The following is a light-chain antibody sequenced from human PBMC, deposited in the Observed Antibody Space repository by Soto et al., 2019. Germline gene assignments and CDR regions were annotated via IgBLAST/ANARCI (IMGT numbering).Light chain of an antibody. CDR3: QQRNSDWYA. V-gene: IGKV1-9*01. CDR2: GAS. J-gene: IGKJ2*01. CDR1: QGISNY. Sequence: DIQLTQSPSFLSASVGDRVTITCRASQGISNYLAWYLQRPGKAPKLLIYGASTLQSGVPSRLSGSGSGTEFTLTIRSLQPEDFGTYYRQQRNSDWYAFGQGTKLEIK.